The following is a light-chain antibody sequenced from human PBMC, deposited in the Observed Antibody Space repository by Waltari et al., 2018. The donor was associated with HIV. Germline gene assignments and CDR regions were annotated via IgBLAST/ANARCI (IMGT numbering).Light chain of an antibody. V-gene: IGLV1-47*01. CDR3: AAWTDSRYVV. CDR2: RNN. Sequence: QSVLTQPPSASGATGPRVTLSCSGSSSNIGSNFVYWYQQLPGTAPKLLIYRNNQRPSGVPDRFSGSKSGTSASLAISGLRSEDEADYYCAAWTDSRYVVFGGGTKLTVL. J-gene: IGLJ2*01. CDR1: SSNIGSNF.